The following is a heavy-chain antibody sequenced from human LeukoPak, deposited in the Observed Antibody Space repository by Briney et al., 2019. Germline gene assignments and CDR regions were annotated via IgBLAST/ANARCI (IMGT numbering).Heavy chain of an antibody. Sequence: PSETLSLTCAVYGGSFSGYYWSWIRQPPGKGLEWIGEINHSGSTNYNPSFKSRVTISVDTSKNQFSLKLSSVTAADTAVYYCASRNWFDPWGQGTLVTVSS. CDR3: ASRNWFDP. J-gene: IGHJ5*02. CDR2: INHSGST. CDR1: GGSFSGYY. V-gene: IGHV4-34*01.